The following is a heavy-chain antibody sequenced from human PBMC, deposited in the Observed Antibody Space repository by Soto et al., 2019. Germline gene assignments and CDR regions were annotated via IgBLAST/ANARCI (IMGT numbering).Heavy chain of an antibody. CDR2: ISYDGSNK. V-gene: IGHV3-30-3*01. J-gene: IGHJ5*02. CDR1: GFAFSSYA. Sequence: QVQLVESGGGVVQPGRSLRLSCAASGFAFSSYAMHWVRQAPGKGLEWVAVISYDGSNKYYADSGKGRFTISRDNSKNTLYLQMNGLRAEDAAVYYCASNGGYSSSWYELGYNWFDPWGQGALVTVSS. CDR3: ASNGGYSSSWYELGYNWFDP. D-gene: IGHD6-13*01.